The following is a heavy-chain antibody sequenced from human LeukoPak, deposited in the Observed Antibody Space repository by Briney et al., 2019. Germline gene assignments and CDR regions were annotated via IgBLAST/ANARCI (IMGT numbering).Heavy chain of an antibody. CDR3: AKVNMDV. CDR2: ISGSGDST. Sequence: GGSLRLSCAASEFTFSTYGMSWVRQAPGKGLEWVSTISGSGDSTYYADSVKGRFTISRDNSKNTLYLQMNSLRAEDTAVYYCAKVNMDVWGKGTTVTISS. J-gene: IGHJ6*04. V-gene: IGHV3-23*01. CDR1: EFTFSTYG.